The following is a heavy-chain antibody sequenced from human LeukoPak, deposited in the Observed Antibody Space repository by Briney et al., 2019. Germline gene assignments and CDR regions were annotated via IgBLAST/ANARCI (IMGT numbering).Heavy chain of an antibody. V-gene: IGHV4-59*01. D-gene: IGHD5-18*01. CDR3: ARIVPYNYGYIDY. CDR1: GGSISNYY. Sequence: SETLSLTCTVSGGSISNYYWSWTRQPPGKGLEWIGYIYYSGSTNYNPSLESRVTISVDTSKNQFSLKVRYVTAADTAVYYCARIVPYNYGYIDYWGQGTLVTVSS. CDR2: IYYSGST. J-gene: IGHJ4*02.